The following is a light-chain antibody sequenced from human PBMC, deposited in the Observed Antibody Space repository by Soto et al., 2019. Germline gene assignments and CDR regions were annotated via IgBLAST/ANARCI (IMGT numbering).Light chain of an antibody. CDR3: QQSYSRPIT. CDR1: QSISSY. Sequence: DIQMTQSPSSLSASVGDRVTITCRASQSISSYLNWYQQKPRKAPNLLIYAASSLQSGVPSRFSGSGSGTDFTLTISSLQPEDFATYYCQQSYSRPITFGQGTRLEIK. V-gene: IGKV1-39*01. J-gene: IGKJ5*01. CDR2: AAS.